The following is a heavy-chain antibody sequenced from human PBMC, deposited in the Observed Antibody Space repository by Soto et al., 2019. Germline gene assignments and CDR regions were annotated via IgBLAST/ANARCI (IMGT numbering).Heavy chain of an antibody. CDR3: ARPHWGPDYITRPYDS. J-gene: IGHJ4*02. CDR1: GFTFSSYA. Sequence: QVQLVESGGGVVQPGRSLRLSCAASGFTFSSYAIHWVRQAPGKGLEWVAVISYDGGEIYYADPVKGRFTISRDNSKNTLYLQMNSLRPDDTAVYYCARPHWGPDYITRPYDSWGQGTLVTVSS. CDR2: ISYDGGEI. D-gene: IGHD4-4*01. V-gene: IGHV3-30-3*01.